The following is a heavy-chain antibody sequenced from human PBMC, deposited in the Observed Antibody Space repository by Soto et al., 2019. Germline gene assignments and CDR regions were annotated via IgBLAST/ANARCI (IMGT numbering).Heavy chain of an antibody. CDR2: IYWDGDK. CDR1: GFSLSTSGAA. D-gene: IGHD3-3*01. CDR3: AHRATMTIFGLIIDNGIWFDP. J-gene: IGHJ5*02. V-gene: IGHV2-5*02. Sequence: QINLIESGPTLVKPTQTLTPTCTFSGFSLSTSGAAVGWVRQPPGRALEWLALIYWDGDKRYNASLGNRLTITKDTSMNQVVLTLTDVDPADPATYYCAHRATMTIFGLIIDNGIWFDPWGQGTRVIVSS.